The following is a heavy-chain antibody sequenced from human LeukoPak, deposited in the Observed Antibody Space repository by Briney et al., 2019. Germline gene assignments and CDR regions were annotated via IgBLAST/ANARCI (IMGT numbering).Heavy chain of an antibody. CDR1: GGTFSSSA. CDR2: IIPIFGTA. D-gene: IGHD5-12*01. J-gene: IGHJ4*02. V-gene: IGHV1-69*13. CDR3: ARVGQWLNYYYFDS. Sequence: ASVKVSCKASGGTFSSSAISWVRQAPGQGLEWMGGIIPIFGTANYAQKLQGRVTITADESTSTAYMELSSLSSEDTAVYYCARVGQWLNYYYFDSWGQGTLVTVSS.